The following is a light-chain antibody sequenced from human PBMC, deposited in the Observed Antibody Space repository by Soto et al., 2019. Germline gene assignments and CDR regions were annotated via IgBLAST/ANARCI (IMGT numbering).Light chain of an antibody. CDR2: RNN. V-gene: IGLV1-47*01. CDR3: AAWDDSLSGGG. J-gene: IGLJ3*02. CDR1: SSNIETNY. Sequence: QAVVTQPPSASGTPGQRVTISCSGSSSNIETNYVYWYQQLPGTAPKLLIYRNNQRPSGVPDRFSGSKSGTSASLAISGLRSEDEADYYCAAWDDSLSGGGFGGGTKLTVL.